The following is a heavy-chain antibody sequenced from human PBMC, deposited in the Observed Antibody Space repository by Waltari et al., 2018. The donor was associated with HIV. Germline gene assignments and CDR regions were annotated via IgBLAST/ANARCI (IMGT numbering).Heavy chain of an antibody. J-gene: IGHJ4*02. CDR3: AHSLGYCSGGTLAQGCWLY. CDR1: GFSLSSSGAT. D-gene: IGHD2-15*01. V-gene: IGHV2-5*01. CDR2: IYWTDDK. Sequence: QITLKESSPTLVKPTETLTLTCTFSGFSLSSSGATVGWIRQPPGKALEWLALIYWTDDKRYSPSLKSRLTITKDISRNQVVLTLTNMDPADTATYYCAHSLGYCSGGTLAQGCWLYWGQGTLVTVSS.